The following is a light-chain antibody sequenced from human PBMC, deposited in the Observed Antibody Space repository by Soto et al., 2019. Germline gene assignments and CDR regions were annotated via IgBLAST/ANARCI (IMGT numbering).Light chain of an antibody. Sequence: IQLTQSPSSLSASVGDRVTITCWASQDISINLAWYHQIPGKAPKVLISGASAVQTGVPSEFSGSGSGTDFTLTISSLQPEHFATYYCQQLHSYPYTFGQGTKLEI. CDR1: QDISIN. CDR2: GAS. J-gene: IGKJ2*01. V-gene: IGKV1-9*01. CDR3: QQLHSYPYT.